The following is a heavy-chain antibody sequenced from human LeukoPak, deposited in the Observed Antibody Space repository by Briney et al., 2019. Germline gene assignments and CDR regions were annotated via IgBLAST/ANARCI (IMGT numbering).Heavy chain of an antibody. J-gene: IGHJ5*02. V-gene: IGHV3-23*01. CDR3: AKYSTTQGS. CDR2: ISDTGGST. CDR1: GFTFSNYA. D-gene: IGHD4-17*01. Sequence: GGSLRLSCAASGFTFSNYAMGWVRQAPGKGLEWVSAISDTGGSTYYADSVRGRFTISRDNSKNTLFLQMNSLRADDMSLYYCAKYSTTQGSWGQGTLVTVSS.